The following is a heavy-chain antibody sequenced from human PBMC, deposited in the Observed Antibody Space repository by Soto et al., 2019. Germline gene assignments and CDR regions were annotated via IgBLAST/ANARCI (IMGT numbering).Heavy chain of an antibody. CDR2: INHSGST. V-gene: IGHV4-34*01. Sequence: PSKTLSLTCAVYGGSFSGYYWSWIRQPPGKGLEWIGEINHSGSTNYNPSLKSRVTISVDMSKNQFSLNLSSVTAADTAVYYCARGGRHQLIPGPISYKNDYCTHGTLDTGSS. D-gene: IGHD6-13*01. CDR3: ARGGRHQLIPGPISYKNDY. CDR1: GGSFSGYY. J-gene: IGHJ4*01.